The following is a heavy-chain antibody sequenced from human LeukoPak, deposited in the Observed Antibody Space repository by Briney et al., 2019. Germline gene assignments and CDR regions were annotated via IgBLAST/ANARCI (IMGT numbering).Heavy chain of an antibody. D-gene: IGHD2-2*01. Sequence: PGRSLRLSCAASGFTFSSYGMHWVRQAPGKGLEWVAVIWYDGSNKYYADSVKGRFTISRDNSKNTLYLQMNSLRAEDTAVYYCARAPGGIVVVPAAISYFQHWGQGTLVTVSS. CDR3: ARAPGGIVVVPAAISYFQH. CDR1: GFTFSSYG. CDR2: IWYDGSNK. J-gene: IGHJ1*01. V-gene: IGHV3-33*01.